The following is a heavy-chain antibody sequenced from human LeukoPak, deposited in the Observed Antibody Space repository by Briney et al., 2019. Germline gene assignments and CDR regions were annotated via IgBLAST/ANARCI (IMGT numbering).Heavy chain of an antibody. CDR1: GFIFSSYW. D-gene: IGHD5-18*01. J-gene: IGHJ4*02. CDR3: ARPGYSYGRYFDY. Sequence: PGGSLRLSCAASGFIFSSYWMHWVRQAPGKGLVWVSRINSDGSSTSYADSVKGRFTISRDNAKNTLYLQMNSLRAEDTAVYYCARPGYSYGRYFDYWGQGTLVTVSS. V-gene: IGHV3-74*01. CDR2: INSDGSST.